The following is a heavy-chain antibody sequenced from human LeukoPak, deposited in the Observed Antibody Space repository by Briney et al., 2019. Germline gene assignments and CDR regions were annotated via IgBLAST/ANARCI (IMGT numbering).Heavy chain of an antibody. CDR3: ARVYEGSSWYSYYYYYMDV. CDR1: GGSISSHY. V-gene: IGHV4-59*11. J-gene: IGHJ6*03. D-gene: IGHD6-13*01. Sequence: SETLSLTCTVSGGSISSHYWSWIRQPPGKGLEWIGYIYYSGSTNYNPPLKSRVTISVDTSKNQFSLKLSSVTAADTAVYYCARVYEGSSWYSYYYYYMDVWGKGTTVTVSS. CDR2: IYYSGST.